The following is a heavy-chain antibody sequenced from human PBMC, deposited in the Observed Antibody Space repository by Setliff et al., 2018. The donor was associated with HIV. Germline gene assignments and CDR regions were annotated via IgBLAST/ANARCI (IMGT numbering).Heavy chain of an antibody. CDR2: IYYSGST. J-gene: IGHJ4*02. D-gene: IGHD5-18*01. CDR1: GGSITNYF. Sequence: SETLSLTCTVSGGSITNYFWSWIRLPPGKRLEWIGYIYYSGSTDYNPSLKSRVTISVDTSKSQVSLKLSSVTAADTAVYYCARSPGVDTNMAFDYWGRGTLVTVSS. CDR3: ARSPGVDTNMAFDY. V-gene: IGHV4-59*01.